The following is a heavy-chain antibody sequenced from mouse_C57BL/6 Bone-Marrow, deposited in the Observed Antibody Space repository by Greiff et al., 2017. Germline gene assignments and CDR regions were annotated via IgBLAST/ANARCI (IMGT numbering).Heavy chain of an antibody. Sequence: LVESGPELVKPGDSVKISCKASGYSFTGYFMNWVMQSHGKSLEWIGRINPYNGDTFYNQKFKGKATLTVDKSSSTAHMELRSLTSEDSAVYYCARRDPYDYVFDYWGQGTTLTVSS. CDR3: ARRDPYDYVFDY. D-gene: IGHD2-4*01. CDR1: GYSFTGYF. J-gene: IGHJ2*01. CDR2: INPYNGDT. V-gene: IGHV1-20*01.